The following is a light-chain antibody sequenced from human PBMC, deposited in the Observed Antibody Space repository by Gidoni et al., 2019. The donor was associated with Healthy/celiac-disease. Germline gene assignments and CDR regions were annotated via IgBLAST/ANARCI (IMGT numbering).Light chain of an antibody. V-gene: IGKV1-33*01. Sequence: DIQMTQSPSSLSASVGDRVTITCQASQDISNYLNWYQQKPGKAPKLLIYDASTLETGVPSRCSGSGSGTDFTFTISSLQPEDIATYYCQQYDNLPPGAFGPGTKVDIK. CDR2: DAS. CDR1: QDISNY. J-gene: IGKJ3*01. CDR3: QQYDNLPPGA.